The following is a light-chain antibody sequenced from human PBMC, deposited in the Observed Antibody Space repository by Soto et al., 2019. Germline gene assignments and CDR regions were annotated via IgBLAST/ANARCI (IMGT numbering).Light chain of an antibody. CDR2: KAS. CDR1: QSISSW. V-gene: IGKV1-5*03. J-gene: IGKJ4*01. CDR3: QQYNSYPLT. Sequence: DIQMTQSPSTLSASVGDRVTITSRASQSISSWLAWYQQKPGKAPNLLFYKASSLESGVPSRFIGRGSGTELTLIISSLQPDDFATYYGQQYNSYPLTCGGGTKVESK.